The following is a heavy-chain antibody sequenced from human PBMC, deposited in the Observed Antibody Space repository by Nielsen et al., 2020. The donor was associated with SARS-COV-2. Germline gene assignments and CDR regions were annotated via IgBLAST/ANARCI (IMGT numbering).Heavy chain of an antibody. CDR2: ISYDGNE. D-gene: IGHD3-9*01. V-gene: IGHV3-30-3*02. J-gene: IGHJ4*02. Sequence: GESLKISCAASGFTFSNFAMHWVRQAPGKGLEWMTIISYDGNEHYADSVKGRFTISRDNSKNTLYLQMNSLRAEDTAVYYCAKPNYDILTGYYNVLNYFDYWGQGTLVTVSS. CDR3: AKPNYDILTGYYNVLNYFDY. CDR1: GFTFSNFA.